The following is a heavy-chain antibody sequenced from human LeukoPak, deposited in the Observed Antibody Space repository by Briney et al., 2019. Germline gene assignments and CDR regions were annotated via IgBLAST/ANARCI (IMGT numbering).Heavy chain of an antibody. D-gene: IGHD2-15*01. V-gene: IGHV4-34*01. Sequence: SETLSLTCAVYGGSFSGYYWSWIRQPPVKGLEWIGEINHSGSTNYNPSLKSRVTISVDTSKNQFSLKLSSVTAADTAVYYCASLRVYCSGGSCYPAPLDPWGQGTLVTVSS. CDR2: INHSGST. CDR3: ASLRVYCSGGSCYPAPLDP. CDR1: GGSFSGYY. J-gene: IGHJ5*02.